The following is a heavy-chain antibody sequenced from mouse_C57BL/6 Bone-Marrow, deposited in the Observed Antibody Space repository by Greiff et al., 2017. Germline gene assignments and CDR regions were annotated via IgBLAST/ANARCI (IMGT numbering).Heavy chain of an antibody. J-gene: IGHJ2*01. CDR1: GFNIKDDY. V-gene: IGHV14-4*01. Sequence: EVKLVESGAELVRPGASVKLSCTASGFNIKDDYMHWVKQRPEQGLEWIGWIDPENGDTEYASKFQGKATITADTSSNTAYLQLSSLTSEDTAVYYCTFITTVVATNFDYWGQGTTLTVSS. D-gene: IGHD1-1*01. CDR2: IDPENGDT. CDR3: TFITTVVATNFDY.